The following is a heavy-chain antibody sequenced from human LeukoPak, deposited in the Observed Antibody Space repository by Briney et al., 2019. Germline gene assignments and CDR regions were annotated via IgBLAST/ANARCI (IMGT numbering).Heavy chain of an antibody. Sequence: GGSLRLSCVASGFTFSSYWMHWARQAPGKGLVWVSRINSDGSSTSYADSVKGRFTISRDNAKNTLYLQMNSLRAEDTAVYYCARGSGSYYYYMDVWGKGTTVTVSS. CDR2: INSDGSST. V-gene: IGHV3-74*01. D-gene: IGHD3-10*01. CDR3: ARGSGSYYYYMDV. CDR1: GFTFSSYW. J-gene: IGHJ6*03.